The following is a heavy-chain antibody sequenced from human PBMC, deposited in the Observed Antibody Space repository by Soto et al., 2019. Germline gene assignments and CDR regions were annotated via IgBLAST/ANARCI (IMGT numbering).Heavy chain of an antibody. Sequence: GSLRLSCVTSGFTFGNFWLTWVRQAPGKGLEWVANINEAGSEKHYLDSVKGRFTISRDNAKNSVFLQMNSLRVEDTAVYYCARARGLAGAWGQGTLVTVSS. CDR2: INEAGSEK. J-gene: IGHJ5*02. D-gene: IGHD6-19*01. CDR1: GFTFGNFW. CDR3: ARARGLAGA. V-gene: IGHV3-7*01.